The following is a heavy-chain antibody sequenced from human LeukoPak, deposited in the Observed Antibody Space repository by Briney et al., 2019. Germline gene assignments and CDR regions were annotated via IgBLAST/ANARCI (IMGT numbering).Heavy chain of an antibody. D-gene: IGHD3-10*01. CDR3: ARAFGRIWFGESHFDY. J-gene: IGHJ4*02. CDR1: GGSFSGYY. Sequence: SETLSLTCAVYGGSFSGYYWSWIRQPPGKGLEWIGEINHSGSTNYNPSLKSRVTISVDTSKNQFSLKLSSVTAADTAVYYCARAFGRIWFGESHFDYWGQGTLVTVSS. CDR2: INHSGST. V-gene: IGHV4-34*01.